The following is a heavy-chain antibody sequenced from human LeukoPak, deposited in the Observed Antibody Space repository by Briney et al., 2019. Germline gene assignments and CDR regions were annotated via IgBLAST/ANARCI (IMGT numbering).Heavy chain of an antibody. J-gene: IGHJ6*03. CDR3: ARGLRFLEGYYYMDV. CDR1: GFTFSSYG. V-gene: IGHV4-34*01. CDR2: INHSGST. Sequence: PGGSLRLSCAASGFTFSSYGMTWIRQPPGKGLEWIGEINHSGSTNYNPSLKSRVTISVDTSKNQFSLKLSSVTAADTAVYYCARGLRFLEGYYYMDVWGKGTTVTVSS. D-gene: IGHD3-3*01.